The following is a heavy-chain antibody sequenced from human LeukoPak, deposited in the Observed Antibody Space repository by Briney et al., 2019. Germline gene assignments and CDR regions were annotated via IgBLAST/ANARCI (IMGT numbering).Heavy chain of an antibody. V-gene: IGHV1-69*01. D-gene: IGHD3-3*01. CDR1: GGTFSSYA. J-gene: IGHJ5*02. CDR2: IIPIFGTA. Sequence: SVKVSCKASGGTFSSYAISWVRQAPGQGLEWMGGIIPIFGTANYAQKFQGRVTITADESTSTAYMELSSLRSEDTAVSYCARDRGSLYDFWVDHGWAPWGQGTLVTVSS. CDR3: ARDRGSLYDFWVDHGWAP.